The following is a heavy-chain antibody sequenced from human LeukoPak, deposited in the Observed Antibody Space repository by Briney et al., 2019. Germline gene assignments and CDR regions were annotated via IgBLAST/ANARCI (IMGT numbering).Heavy chain of an antibody. CDR1: GYTFTGYY. CDR3: ARVLRLGELSLWYYFDY. J-gene: IGHJ4*02. V-gene: IGHV1-2*02. CDR2: INPNSGGT. D-gene: IGHD3-16*02. Sequence: ASVKVSCKASGYTFTGYYMHWVRQAPGQGLEWMGWINPNSGGTNYAQKFQGRVTMTRDTSISTAYMELSRLRSDDTAVYYCARVLRLGELSLWYYFDYWGQGTLVTVSS.